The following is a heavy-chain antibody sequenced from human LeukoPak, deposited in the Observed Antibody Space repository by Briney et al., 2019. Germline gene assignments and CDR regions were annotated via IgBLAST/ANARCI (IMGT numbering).Heavy chain of an antibody. CDR2: INPNSGGT. J-gene: IGHJ5*02. CDR1: GYTFTGYY. CDR3: ALAAAGLNYFDP. D-gene: IGHD6-13*01. V-gene: IGHV1-2*02. Sequence: GASVKVSCKASGYTFTGYYMHWVRQAPGQGLEWMGWINPNSGGTNYAQKFQGRVTMTRDTSISTAYMDLSRLRSDDTAVYYCALAAAGLNYFDPWGQGTLVTVSS.